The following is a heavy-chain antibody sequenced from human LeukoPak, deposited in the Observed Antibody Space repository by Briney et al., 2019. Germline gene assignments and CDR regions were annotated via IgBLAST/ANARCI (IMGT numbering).Heavy chain of an antibody. CDR3: EWGPVSNFDY. J-gene: IGHJ4*02. CDR1: GFTFSSYV. V-gene: IGHV3-30*02. Sequence: GGSLRLSCAASGFTFSSYVMHWVRQAPGKGLEWVAFIRYDGSNKYYSDSVKGRFTISRDNSKNTLYLQMNSLRAEDTAVYYCEWGPVSNFDYWGQGTLVTVSS. CDR2: IRYDGSNK. D-gene: IGHD1-26*01.